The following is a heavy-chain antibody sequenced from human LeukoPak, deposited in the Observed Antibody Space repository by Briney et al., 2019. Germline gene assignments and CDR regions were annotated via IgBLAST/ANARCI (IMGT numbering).Heavy chain of an antibody. CDR3: ARGAAGSYSGIDY. D-gene: IGHD6-13*01. CDR2: ISSSSSYI. V-gene: IGHV3-21*01. CDR1: GFTFSSYS. Sequence: GGSLRLSCAASGFTFSSYSMNWVRQAPGKGLEWVSSISSSSSYIYYADSVKGRFTISRDSAKNSLYLQMNSLRAEDTAVYYCARGAAGSYSGIDYWGQGTLVTVSS. J-gene: IGHJ4*02.